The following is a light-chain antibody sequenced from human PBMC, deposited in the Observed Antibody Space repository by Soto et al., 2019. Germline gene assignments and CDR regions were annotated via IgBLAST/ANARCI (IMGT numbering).Light chain of an antibody. Sequence: QSVLTQPPSVSAAPGQKVTISCSGSDSNIGNDHVAWYQQFPGTAPKLLIYENNKRPSGIPDRFSGSKSGTSATLDINGLQNGDEADYYCGTWDSGLSAGVIGGGTKVTVL. V-gene: IGLV1-51*01. CDR2: ENN. J-gene: IGLJ3*02. CDR1: DSNIGNDH. CDR3: GTWDSGLSAGV.